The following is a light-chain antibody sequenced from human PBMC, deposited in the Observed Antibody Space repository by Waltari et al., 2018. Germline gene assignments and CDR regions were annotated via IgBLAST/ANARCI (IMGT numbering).Light chain of an antibody. Sequence: QSLLTQPPSASGTPGQTVTISCSGTWSNIGTNVVIWYQQLPGTAPKLLIHSNNQRPSGVPDRFSCSKSGTSASLAISGLQSADEADYYCSAWDDSLNGHVIFGGGTKLTVL. CDR3: SAWDDSLNGHVI. CDR1: WSNIGTNV. CDR2: SNN. J-gene: IGLJ2*01. V-gene: IGLV1-44*01.